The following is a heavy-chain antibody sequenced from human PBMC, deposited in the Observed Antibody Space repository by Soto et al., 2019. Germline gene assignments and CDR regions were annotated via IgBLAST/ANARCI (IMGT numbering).Heavy chain of an antibody. CDR3: ARVYCSGGGCYGIDY. CDR1: GYTFTAYG. J-gene: IGHJ4*02. Sequence: GASVKVSCKTSGYTFTAYGVTWVRQAPGQGLEWMGWISTYYGNTKYAQNLQGRVTMTTDTSTSTAYMELSSLRSEDTAVYYCARVYCSGGGCYGIDYWGQGTLVTVSS. CDR2: ISTYYGNT. V-gene: IGHV1-18*01. D-gene: IGHD2-15*01.